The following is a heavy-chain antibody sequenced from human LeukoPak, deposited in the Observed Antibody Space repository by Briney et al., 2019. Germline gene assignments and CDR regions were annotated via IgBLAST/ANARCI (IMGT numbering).Heavy chain of an antibody. D-gene: IGHD6-19*01. Sequence: SETLSLTCTVSGGSISNKYWSWIRQPPGKGLEWIGYIYYSGSTNYNPSLKSRVTISVDTSKNQFSLKLSSVTAADTAVYYCARAPTSGWYQGGYYYMDVWGKGTTVTISS. CDR1: GGSISNKY. CDR2: IYYSGST. CDR3: ARAPTSGWYQGGYYYMDV. J-gene: IGHJ6*03. V-gene: IGHV4-59*01.